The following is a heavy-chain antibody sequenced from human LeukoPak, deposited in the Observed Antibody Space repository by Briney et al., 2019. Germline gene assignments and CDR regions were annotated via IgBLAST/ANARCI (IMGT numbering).Heavy chain of an antibody. J-gene: IGHJ4*02. CDR3: AKGPAIFGVVTYSIGDY. Sequence: GGSLRLSCAASGFTFSTYAMSWVRQAPGKGLEWVAVISYDGSNKYYADSVKGRFTISRDNSKNTLYLQMNSLRAEDTAVYYCAKGPAIFGVVTYSIGDYWGQGTLVTVSS. CDR2: ISYDGSNK. D-gene: IGHD3-3*01. CDR1: GFTFSTYA. V-gene: IGHV3-30-3*01.